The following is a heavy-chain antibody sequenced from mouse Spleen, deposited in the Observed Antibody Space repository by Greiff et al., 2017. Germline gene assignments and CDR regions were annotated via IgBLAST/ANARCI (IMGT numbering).Heavy chain of an antibody. CDR2: IYPSDSET. CDR1: GYTFTSYW. CDR3: ASGSSYRWYFDV. D-gene: IGHD1-1*01. J-gene: IGHJ1*01. Sequence: QVQLQQPGAELVRPGSSVKLSCKASGYTFTSYWMDWVKQRPGQGLEWIGNIYPSDSETHYNQKFKDKATLTVDKSSSTAYMQLSSLTSEDSAVYYCASGSSYRWYFDVWGAGTTVTISS. V-gene: IGHV1-61*01.